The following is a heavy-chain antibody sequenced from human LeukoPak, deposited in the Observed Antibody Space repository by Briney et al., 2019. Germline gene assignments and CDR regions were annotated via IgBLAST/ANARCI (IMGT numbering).Heavy chain of an antibody. CDR3: AKGGSSGWYSDY. D-gene: IGHD6-19*01. Sequence: PGGSLRLSCAASGFTFDDYAMRWVRQAPGKGLEWVSGISWNSGSIGYADSVKGRFTISRDNAKNSLYLQMNSLRAEDTALYYCAKGGSSGWYSDYWGQGTLVTVSS. V-gene: IGHV3-9*01. J-gene: IGHJ4*02. CDR1: GFTFDDYA. CDR2: ISWNSGSI.